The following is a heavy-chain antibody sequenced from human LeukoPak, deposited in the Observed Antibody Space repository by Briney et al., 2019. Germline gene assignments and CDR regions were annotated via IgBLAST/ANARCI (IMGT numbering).Heavy chain of an antibody. D-gene: IGHD3-10*01. CDR3: ARVRGSGSYVYYYGMDV. CDR2: ISAYNGNT. J-gene: IGHJ6*04. CDR1: GYTFTSYG. Sequence: ASVKVSCNAYGYTFTSYGISWVRQAPGQGLEWMGWISAYNGNTNYAQKLQGRVTMTTNTSTSTAYMELRSLRSDGTAVYYCARVRGSGSYVYYYGMDVWGKGTTVTVSS. V-gene: IGHV1-18*04.